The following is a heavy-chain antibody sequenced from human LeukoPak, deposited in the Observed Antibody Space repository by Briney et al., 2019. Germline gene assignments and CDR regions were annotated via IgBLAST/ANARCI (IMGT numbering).Heavy chain of an antibody. V-gene: IGHV1-18*01. CDR2: ISAYNGNT. CDR3: ARLSTYYYDSSGYLGY. J-gene: IGHJ4*02. CDR1: GYTFTSYG. Sequence: ASVKVSCKASGYTFTSYGISWVRQAPGQGLEWMGWISAYNGNTNYAQKFQGRVTITRDTSASTAYMELSSLRSEDTAVYYCARLSTYYYDSSGYLGYWGQGTLVTVSS. D-gene: IGHD3-22*01.